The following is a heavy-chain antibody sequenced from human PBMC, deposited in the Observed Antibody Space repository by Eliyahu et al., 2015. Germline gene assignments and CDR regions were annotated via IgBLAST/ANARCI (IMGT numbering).Heavy chain of an antibody. CDR1: GFXLSKDX. J-gene: IGHJ6*02. D-gene: IGHD3-3*01. V-gene: IGHV3-15*01. Sequence: EVQLVETGGDLVKPGGSLRLSCAGSGFXLSKDXXXWVRQAPGKGLEWVGRIKRKSDGGTTDYAAPVKGRFTILRDESKNTLYLQMNSLKTEDTAVYWCTKEQSYEFWRSYGTYDYYYGMDVWGQGTTVTVSS. CDR3: TKEQSYEFWRSYGTYDYYYGMDV. CDR2: IKRKSDGGTT.